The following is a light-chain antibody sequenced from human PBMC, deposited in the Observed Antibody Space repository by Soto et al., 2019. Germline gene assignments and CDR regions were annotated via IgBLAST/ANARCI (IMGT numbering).Light chain of an antibody. J-gene: IGKJ1*01. CDR3: QQYGTSPRT. V-gene: IGKV3-20*01. CDR1: ESVSSNY. CDR2: GAS. Sequence: EIVMTQSPATLSVSPGERATLSCGATESVSSNYLAWYQQQPVQAPRVLIYGASIRATGIPDRFSGSGSETDFTLTISRLEPEDFAVYYCQQYGTSPRTFGQGTKVDIK.